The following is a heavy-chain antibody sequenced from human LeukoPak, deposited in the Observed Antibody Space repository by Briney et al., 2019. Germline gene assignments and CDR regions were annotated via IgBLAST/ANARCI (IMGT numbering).Heavy chain of an antibody. Sequence: GGSLRLSCAASGFTVSSNYMSWVRQAPGKGLEWVSVIYSGGSTYYADSVKGRFTIFRDNSKNTLYLQMNSLRPEDTAVYYCAYSSGYYYSFDYWGQGTLVTVSS. CDR2: IYSGGST. CDR3: AYSSGYYYSFDY. CDR1: GFTVSSNY. J-gene: IGHJ4*02. V-gene: IGHV3-53*01. D-gene: IGHD3-22*01.